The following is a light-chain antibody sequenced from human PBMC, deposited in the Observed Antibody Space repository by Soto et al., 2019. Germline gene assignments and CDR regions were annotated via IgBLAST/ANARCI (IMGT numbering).Light chain of an antibody. CDR3: CSFASSIHLV. V-gene: IGLV2-14*03. CDR2: DVT. CDR1: SSDVGGYNY. J-gene: IGLJ2*01. Sequence: QSVLTQPASVSGSPGQSITISCTGTSSDVGGYNYVSWYQQHPGKAPKLLICDVTNRPSGVSNRFSGSKSGNTASLTISGLQAEDEADYYCCSFASSIHLVFGGGTQLTVL.